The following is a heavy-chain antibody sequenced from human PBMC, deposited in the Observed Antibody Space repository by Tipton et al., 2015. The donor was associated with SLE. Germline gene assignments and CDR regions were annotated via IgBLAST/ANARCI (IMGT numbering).Heavy chain of an antibody. V-gene: IGHV3-23*01. CDR3: AKFEKTTDFYLDS. CDR1: GFTFSRYA. Sequence: SLRLSCATSGFTFSRYALGWVRRGPGRGLEWVSAISGGGGSTYYADFVKGRFSISIDKSKKTLFLQMNSLRVDYTATYYCAKFEKTTDFYLDSWGQGTLVSVSS. J-gene: IGHJ4*02. CDR2: ISGGGGST. D-gene: IGHD1/OR15-1a*01.